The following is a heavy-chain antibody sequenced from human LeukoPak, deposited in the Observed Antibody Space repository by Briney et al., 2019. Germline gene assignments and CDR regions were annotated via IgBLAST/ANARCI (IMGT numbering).Heavy chain of an antibody. CDR3: TRDGIRVLDY. J-gene: IGHJ4*02. Sequence: SQTLSLTCAISGDIVSSNSAAWNWIRQSPSRGLEWLGRTYYRSKWYNDYAVSVKSRIVINPDTSKNQFSLQLSSVTPEDTAVYYCTRDGIRVLDYWGQGILVTVSS. D-gene: IGHD1-1*01. CDR1: GDIVSSNSAA. CDR2: TYYRSKWYN. V-gene: IGHV6-1*01.